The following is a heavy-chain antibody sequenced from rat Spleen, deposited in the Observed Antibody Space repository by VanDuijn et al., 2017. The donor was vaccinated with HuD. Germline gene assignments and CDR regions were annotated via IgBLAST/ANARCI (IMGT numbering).Heavy chain of an antibody. CDR3: GRHGRGKTTYYYVMDA. V-gene: IGHV5S10*01. J-gene: IGHJ4*01. D-gene: IGHD4-5*01. CDR2: IIYDGRKT. Sequence: EVQLVESGGGLVQPGRSLKLSCAASGLSFSNYDMAWVRQAPTKGLEWVATIIYDGRKTYYRDSVKGRFTISRDNAKSTLYLQMDSLKSEDTATYYCGRHGRGKTTYYYVMDAWGQGASVTVSS. CDR1: GLSFSNYD.